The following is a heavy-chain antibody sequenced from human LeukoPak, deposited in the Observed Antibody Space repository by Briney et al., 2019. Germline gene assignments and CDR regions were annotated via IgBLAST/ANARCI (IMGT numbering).Heavy chain of an antibody. V-gene: IGHV3-23*01. J-gene: IGHJ6*02. CDR3: ARGGGLDV. CDR1: GFTFSNYA. CDR2: INGSGSST. D-gene: IGHD3-16*01. Sequence: GGSLRLSCAASGFTFSNYAMTWVRQAPGKGLEWVSGINGSGSSTYYADSVKGRFTLSRDYPKNTLYLQMNSLRAEDTAVYFCARGGGLDVWGQGATVTVSS.